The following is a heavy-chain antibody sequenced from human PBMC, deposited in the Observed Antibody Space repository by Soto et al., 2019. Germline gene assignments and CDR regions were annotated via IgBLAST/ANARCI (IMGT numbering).Heavy chain of an antibody. D-gene: IGHD6-19*01. J-gene: IGHJ4*02. CDR1: GGTFTSYA. CDR3: AKAMGMAVGHPFAY. CDR2: IAPIFATA. Sequence: ASLKVSCKASGGTFTSYAISWVRQAPGQGLEWVGGIAPIFATANYAQEFHGRVTSTADKSTSIAYRELSRLRSENTAVYYCAKAMGMAVGHPFAYWGPGTLVTVSS. V-gene: IGHV1-69*06.